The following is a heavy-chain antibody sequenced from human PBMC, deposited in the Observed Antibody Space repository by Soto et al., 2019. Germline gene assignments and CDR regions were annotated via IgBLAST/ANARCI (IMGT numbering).Heavy chain of an antibody. V-gene: IGHV4-30-4*01. CDR2: IYYSGGT. CDR1: GGSISSGDYY. D-gene: IGHD2-15*01. Sequence: SETLSLTCTVSGGSISSGDYYWSWIRQPPGKGLEWIGYIYYSGGTYYNPSLRSRVTISVDTSKNQFSLKLSSVTAADTAVYYCAREGRDKRSNYYYGMDVWGQGTTVT. J-gene: IGHJ6*02. CDR3: AREGRDKRSNYYYGMDV.